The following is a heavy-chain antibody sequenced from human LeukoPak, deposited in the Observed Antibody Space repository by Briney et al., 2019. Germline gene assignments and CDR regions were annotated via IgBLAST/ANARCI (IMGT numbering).Heavy chain of an antibody. D-gene: IGHD5-24*01. J-gene: IGHJ4*02. Sequence: GGSLRLSCAASGFTFSTYAMNWVRQAPGKGLEWVSVIVGDGGGIHYADSVSGRFTISRDNSRNTLYLQMNSLRVEDTAVYYCAKDRIPDGKYSIDFWGQGTLVTVSS. CDR1: GFTFSTYA. CDR3: AKDRIPDGKYSIDF. CDR2: IVGDGGGI. V-gene: IGHV3-23*01.